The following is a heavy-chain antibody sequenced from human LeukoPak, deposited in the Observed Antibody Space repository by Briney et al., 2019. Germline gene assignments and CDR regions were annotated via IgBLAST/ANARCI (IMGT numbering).Heavy chain of an antibody. CDR3: ARAGLPWIHDY. V-gene: IGHV4-61*05. Sequence: SETLSLTRTLSGGSISSSSYYWGWIRQPPGKGLEWIGYIYYSGSTNYNPSLKSRVTISVDTSKNQFSLKLSSVTAADTAVYYCARAGLPWIHDYWGQGTLVTVSS. CDR1: GGSISSSSYY. J-gene: IGHJ4*02. CDR2: IYYSGST. D-gene: IGHD5-12*01.